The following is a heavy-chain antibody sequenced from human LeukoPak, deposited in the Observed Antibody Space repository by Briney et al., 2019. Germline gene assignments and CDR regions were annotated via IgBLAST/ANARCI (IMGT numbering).Heavy chain of an antibody. V-gene: IGHV3-30*04. D-gene: IGHD5-12*01. J-gene: IGHJ4*02. CDR2: ISYDGSNK. CDR3: ARTFWDKSNGYAYYFDY. CDR1: GFSFSSYA. Sequence: QAGGSLRLSCAASGFSFSSYAMHWVRQAPGKGLEWVAVISYDGSNKYYADSVKGRFTISRDNSKNTLYLQMNSLRAEDTAVYCCARTFWDKSNGYAYYFDYWGQGSLVTVPS.